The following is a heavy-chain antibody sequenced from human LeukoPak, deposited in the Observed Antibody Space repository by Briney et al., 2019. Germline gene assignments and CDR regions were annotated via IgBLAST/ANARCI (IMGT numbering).Heavy chain of an antibody. CDR3: ARAPLLWHGSGSYFDY. Sequence: SGTLSLTCAVSGGSISSSNWWSWVRQPPGKGLEWIGYIYHSGSTYYNPSLKSRVTISVDRSKNQFSLKLSSVTAADTAVYYCARAPLLWHGSGSYFDYWGQGTLVTVSS. CDR2: IYHSGST. V-gene: IGHV4-4*02. J-gene: IGHJ4*02. D-gene: IGHD3-10*01. CDR1: GGSISSSNW.